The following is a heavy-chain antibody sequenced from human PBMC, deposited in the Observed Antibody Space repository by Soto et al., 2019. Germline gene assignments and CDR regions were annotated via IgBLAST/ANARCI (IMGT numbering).Heavy chain of an antibody. V-gene: IGHV3-23*01. D-gene: IGHD2-15*01. J-gene: IGHJ4*02. Sequence: GGSLRLSCGAYGFTFSSYAMGWVRQGPGKGLEWVAVVSIGGSTHYADSVRGRFTISRDNSKNTLSLQMNSLTAEDTAVYFCAKRRGAGGHFDYWGQGALVTVSS. CDR3: AKRRGAGGHFDY. CDR1: GFTFSSYA. CDR2: VSIGGST.